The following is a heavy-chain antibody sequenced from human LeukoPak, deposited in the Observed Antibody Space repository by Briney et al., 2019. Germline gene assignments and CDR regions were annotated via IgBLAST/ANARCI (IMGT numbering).Heavy chain of an antibody. CDR2: IYPGDSDV. Sequence: VQSLTIYCKGSGYSFTTYWIGWVRQMTGKGLEWMGIIYPGDSDVRYTPSFQGRVAISADKSIGTAYLQWSSLKASDTAMYYSAGGSYGAWGQGTLVTVSS. CDR3: AGGSYGA. D-gene: IGHD3-16*01. J-gene: IGHJ5*02. CDR1: GYSFTTYW. V-gene: IGHV5-51*01.